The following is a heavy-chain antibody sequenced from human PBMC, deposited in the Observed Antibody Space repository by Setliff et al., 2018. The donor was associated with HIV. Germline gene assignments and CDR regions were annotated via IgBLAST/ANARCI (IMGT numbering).Heavy chain of an antibody. CDR3: ASPGDYYYYMDV. D-gene: IGHD1-1*01. V-gene: IGHV4-59*08. CDR2: IYYSGST. CDR1: GGSISSYY. Sequence: PSETLSLTCTVSGGSISSYYWSWIRQPPGKGLEWIGYIYYSGSTNYNPSLKSRVTISVDTSKNQFSLKLSSVTAADTAVYYCASPGDYYYYMDVWGKGTTVTVSS. J-gene: IGHJ6*03.